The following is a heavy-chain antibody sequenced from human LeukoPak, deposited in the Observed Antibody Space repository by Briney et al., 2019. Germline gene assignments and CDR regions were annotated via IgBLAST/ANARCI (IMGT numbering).Heavy chain of an antibody. V-gene: IGHV4-4*02. D-gene: IGHD3-10*01. J-gene: IGHJ4*02. CDR2: IFHSGST. CDR1: GDSISNANW. Sequence: SETLSLTCAVSGDSISNANWWTWVRQPPGKGLEWIGEIFHSGSTYYSPSLKSRVTISVDKSKNEFSLNLSSVTAADTAVYYCARFFGSGSLDYWGQGTLVTVSS. CDR3: ARFFGSGSLDY.